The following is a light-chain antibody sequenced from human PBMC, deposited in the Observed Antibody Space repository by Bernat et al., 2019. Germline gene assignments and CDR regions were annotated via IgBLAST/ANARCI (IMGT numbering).Light chain of an antibody. J-gene: IGLJ3*02. CDR2: DVT. Sequence: QSALTQPRSVSGSPGQSVTISCTGTSSDVGSYNYVFWYQQYPGKAPRDMVYDVTKRPSGVPDRFSGSKSGNTAFLPISGLQAEDESDYYCCSYAGSFSWVFGGGTKLTVL. CDR1: SSDVGSYNY. CDR3: CSYAGSFSWV. V-gene: IGLV2-11*01.